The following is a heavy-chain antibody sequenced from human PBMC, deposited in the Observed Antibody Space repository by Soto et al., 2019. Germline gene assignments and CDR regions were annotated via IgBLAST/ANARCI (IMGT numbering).Heavy chain of an antibody. J-gene: IGHJ4*02. CDR1: GGSFSGYY. CDR3: TRGGDAYKNGH. V-gene: IGHV4-34*01. D-gene: IGHD1-1*01. Sequence: SETLSLTCAVYGGSFSGYYWTWIRQPPGTGLEWIGEINHSGSTNYNPSLKSRVTISVDTSKNQFSLKLTSVNAADTAVYYCTRGGDAYKNGHWGQGTLVTVSS. CDR2: INHSGST.